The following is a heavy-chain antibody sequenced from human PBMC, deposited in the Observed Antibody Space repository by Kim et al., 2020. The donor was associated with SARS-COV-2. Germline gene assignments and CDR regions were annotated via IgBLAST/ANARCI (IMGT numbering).Heavy chain of an antibody. J-gene: IGHJ4*02. V-gene: IGHV3-30*01. CDR3: AREHDLYYFDY. CDR2: K. Sequence: KYYADSVKGRFTISRDNSKNTLYLQMNSLRAEDTAVYYCAREHDLYYFDYWGQGTLVTVSS.